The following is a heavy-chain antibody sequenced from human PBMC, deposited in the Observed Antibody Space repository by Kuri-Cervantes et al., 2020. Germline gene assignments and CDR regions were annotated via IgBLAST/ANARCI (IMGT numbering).Heavy chain of an antibody. Sequence: SETLSLTCAVYGGSFSGYYWSWIRQPPGKGLEWIGEINDSGSPNYNASLKSRVTISLDTSKMQFPLKLDSVTAADTALYFCARDDDGYDIWGQGTMVTVSS. J-gene: IGHJ3*02. CDR1: GGSFSGYY. CDR2: INDSGSP. V-gene: IGHV4-34*01. CDR3: ARDDDGYDI.